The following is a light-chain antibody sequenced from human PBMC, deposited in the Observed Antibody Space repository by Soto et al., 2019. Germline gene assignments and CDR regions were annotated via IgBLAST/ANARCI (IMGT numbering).Light chain of an antibody. Sequence: QSALTQPRSVSGSPGQSVTISCTGSSSDVGGYNSVSWYQQYPDKAPKLMISDVNKRPSGVPDRFSGSKSGNTASLTISGLRAEDEADYYCCSHAGSYTWIFGGGTKLTVL. CDR3: CSHAGSYTWI. CDR1: SSDVGGYNS. J-gene: IGLJ2*01. V-gene: IGLV2-11*01. CDR2: DVN.